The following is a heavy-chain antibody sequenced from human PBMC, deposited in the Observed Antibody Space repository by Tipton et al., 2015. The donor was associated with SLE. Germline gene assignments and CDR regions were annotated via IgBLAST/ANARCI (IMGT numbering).Heavy chain of an antibody. CDR1: GDSISSGSYY. D-gene: IGHD7-27*01. CDR3: ARGPLGYGFDY. Sequence: TLSLTCTVSGDSISSGSYYWSWIRQPAGKGLEWIGYIYTSGSTDYNPSLKSRVTISVDTSKNQFSLKLSSVTAADTAVYYCARGPLGYGFDYWGQGTLVTVSS. J-gene: IGHJ4*02. V-gene: IGHV4-61*09. CDR2: IYTSGST.